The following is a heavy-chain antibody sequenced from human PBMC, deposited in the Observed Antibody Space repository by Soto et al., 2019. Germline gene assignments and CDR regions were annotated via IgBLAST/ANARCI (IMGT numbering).Heavy chain of an antibody. CDR1: GGTFSSYA. Sequence: QVQLVQSGAEVKKPGSSVKVSCKASGGTFSSYAISWVRQAPGQGLEWMGGISAYNGNTNYAQKLQGRVTMTTDTSTSTAYMELRSLRSDDTAVYYCARDSDYDILTGYQNWFDPWGQGTLVTVSS. CDR3: ARDSDYDILTGYQNWFDP. V-gene: IGHV1-18*01. D-gene: IGHD3-9*01. J-gene: IGHJ5*02. CDR2: ISAYNGNT.